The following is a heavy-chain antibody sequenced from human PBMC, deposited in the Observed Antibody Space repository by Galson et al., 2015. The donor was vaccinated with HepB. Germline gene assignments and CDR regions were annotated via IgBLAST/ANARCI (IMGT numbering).Heavy chain of an antibody. D-gene: IGHD1-1*01. V-gene: IGHV1-69*13. CDR2: IIPIFGTA. Sequence: SVKVSCKASGGTFSSYAISWVRQAPGQGLEWMGGIIPIFGTANYAQKFQGRVTITADESTSTAYMELSSLRSEDTAVYYCARSAKTSNRKYNWNDEAFDYWGQGTLVTVSS. J-gene: IGHJ4*02. CDR3: ARSAKTSNRKYNWNDEAFDY. CDR1: GGTFSSYA.